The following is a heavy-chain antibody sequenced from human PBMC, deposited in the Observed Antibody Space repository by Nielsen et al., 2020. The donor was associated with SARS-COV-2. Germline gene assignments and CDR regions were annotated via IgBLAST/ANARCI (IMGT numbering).Heavy chain of an antibody. CDR3: ARTRVMADNEEVYYYYAMDV. J-gene: IGHJ6*02. D-gene: IGHD3-16*01. CDR2: IYYSGST. V-gene: IGHV4-39*01. Sequence: SETLSLTCTVSGGSISSSSYYWGWIRQPPGKGLEWIGSIYYSGSTYYNPSLKSRVTISVDTSKNQFSLKLSSVTAADTAVYYCARTRVMADNEEVYYYYAMDVWGQGTTVTVSS. CDR1: GGSISSSSYY.